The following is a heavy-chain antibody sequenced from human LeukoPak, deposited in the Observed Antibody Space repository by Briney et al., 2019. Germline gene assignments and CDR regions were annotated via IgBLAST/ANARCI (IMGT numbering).Heavy chain of an antibody. CDR2: VNRDGSET. J-gene: IGHJ3*02. Sequence: GSLRLSCAASGFALSSHWMTWVRQVPGRGPEWVANVNRDGSETYYLDSVKGRFTISKDNAKNSLYLQMNSLRAEDTAVYYCARDVYYDSSGFDAFDIWGQGTMVTASS. CDR1: GFALSSHW. V-gene: IGHV3-7*03. D-gene: IGHD3-22*01. CDR3: ARDVYYDSSGFDAFDI.